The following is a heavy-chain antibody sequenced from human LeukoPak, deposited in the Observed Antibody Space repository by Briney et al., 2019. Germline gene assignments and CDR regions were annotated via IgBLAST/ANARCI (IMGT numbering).Heavy chain of an antibody. J-gene: IGHJ4*02. V-gene: IGHV5-51*01. CDR3: ASSITMVRGEFPPYFDY. D-gene: IGHD3-10*01. Sequence: GESLKISCQVSGYRFTNNWIGWVRQMPGNGLEWMGIIYPADSDVRYSPSFQGQVTISADKSISTAYLQWSSLKASDTAMYYCASSITMVRGEFPPYFDYWGQGTLVTVSS. CDR1: GYRFTNNW. CDR2: IYPADSDV.